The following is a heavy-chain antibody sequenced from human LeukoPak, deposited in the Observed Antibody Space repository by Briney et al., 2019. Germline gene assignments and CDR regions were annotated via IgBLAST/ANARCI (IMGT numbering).Heavy chain of an antibody. CDR2: VKQDGSEK. J-gene: IGHJ4*02. V-gene: IGHV3-7*01. CDR1: GFIIISYR. CDR3: ARDGGYSYGPSVDY. Sequence: GGSLRLSCAASGFIIISYRMSWVRQAPGKGLEWVANVKQDGSEKYYVDSVKGRFTISRDNAKNSLYLQMSSLRAEDTAVYYCARDGGYSYGPSVDYWGQGTLVTVSS. D-gene: IGHD5-18*01.